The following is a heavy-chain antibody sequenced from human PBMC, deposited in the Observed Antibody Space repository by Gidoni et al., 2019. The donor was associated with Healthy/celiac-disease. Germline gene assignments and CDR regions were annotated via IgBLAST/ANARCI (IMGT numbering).Heavy chain of an antibody. CDR3: ATGIAVTYGMDV. Sequence: QVQLVQSGAEVEKPGTSVKVACKFSGSTLTELSMHWVRQAPGKGIEWMGGFDPEDGETIYAQQSQARVTLTDDTPTDTAYMELSSLRSEVTAVYYCATGIAVTYGMDVWGQGTTVTVSS. V-gene: IGHV1-24*01. D-gene: IGHD6-19*01. CDR1: GSTLTELS. J-gene: IGHJ6*02. CDR2: FDPEDGET.